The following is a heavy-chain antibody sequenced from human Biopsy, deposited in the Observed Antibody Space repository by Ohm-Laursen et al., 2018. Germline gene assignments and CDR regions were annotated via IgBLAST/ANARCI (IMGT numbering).Heavy chain of an antibody. CDR3: ARLTGDPSY. CDR1: GGSIKSYY. J-gene: IGHJ4*02. CDR2: IYYTGHT. V-gene: IGHV4-59*01. Sequence: SETLSLTSTVSGGSIKSYYWNWIRQSPGKGLEWVGFIYYTGHTNYNPSLKSRATISVDTSKNQFSLKVISVTAADTAVYYCARLTGDPSYWGQGILVTVSS. D-gene: IGHD7-27*01.